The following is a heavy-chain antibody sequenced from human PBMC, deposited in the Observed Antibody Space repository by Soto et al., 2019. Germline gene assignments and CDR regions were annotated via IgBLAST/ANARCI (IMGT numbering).Heavy chain of an antibody. CDR2: IKSRTDGGTT. J-gene: IGHJ4*02. CDR3: LRGGLSGDYNDY. V-gene: IGHV3-15*07. CDR1: GFTFSDAW. D-gene: IGHD1-26*01. Sequence: EVQLEASGGDLVKPGGSLRLSCAASGFTFSDAWMMWVRQAPGKGLEWVGRIKSRTDGGTTGYAPAVEGRFTISRDDSRDSLYLQINRLKTEDSALYYCLRGGLSGDYNDYWGQGTLVSVSS.